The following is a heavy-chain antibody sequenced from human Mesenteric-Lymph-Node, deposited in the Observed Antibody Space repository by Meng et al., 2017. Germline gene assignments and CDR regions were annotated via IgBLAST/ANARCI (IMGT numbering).Heavy chain of an antibody. CDR2: IYYSGST. D-gene: IGHD3-22*01. V-gene: IGHV4-30-4*01. J-gene: IGHJ2*01. CDR3: ARGYYDSSGYGYWYFDL. Sequence: QAQVAVAGPGLVKPAQTLSLTRPVSGRSISSVYYYWSWNRQPPGKGLEWIGYIYYSGSTYYNPSLKSRVTISVDTSKNQFSLKLSSVTAADTAVYYCARGYYDSSGYGYWYFDLWGRGTLVTVSS. CDR1: GRSISSVYYY.